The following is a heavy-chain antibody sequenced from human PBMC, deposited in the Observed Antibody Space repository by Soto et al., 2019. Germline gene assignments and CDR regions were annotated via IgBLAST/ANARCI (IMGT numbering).Heavy chain of an antibody. CDR1: GASISSSNYF. Sequence: ASETLSLTCTVSGASISSSNYFWGWIRQPPGKGLEWIGTIFYSGSTYYNPSLKSRVTISVDTSKNQFSLRLISVTAADTALYYCARRYGWLYFDYWGQGSLVTVSS. D-gene: IGHD6-19*01. J-gene: IGHJ4*02. CDR2: IFYSGST. V-gene: IGHV4-39*01. CDR3: ARRYGWLYFDY.